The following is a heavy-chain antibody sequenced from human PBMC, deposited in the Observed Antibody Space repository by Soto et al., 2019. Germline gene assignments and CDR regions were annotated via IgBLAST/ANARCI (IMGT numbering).Heavy chain of an antibody. CDR1: GYTFTCYY. J-gene: IGHJ6*02. D-gene: IGHD6-13*01. Sequence: GXSVKVSCTASGYTFTCYYMNLVRQAPGQGLEWMGWINPNSGGTNYSQKFQGWVTMTRDTSISTAYMELSRLRSDDTAVYYCARDIGYSSRWSTLWYYYSGMEVWGQGTTVTVS. CDR2: INPNSGGT. CDR3: ARDIGYSSRWSTLWYYYSGMEV. V-gene: IGHV1-2*04.